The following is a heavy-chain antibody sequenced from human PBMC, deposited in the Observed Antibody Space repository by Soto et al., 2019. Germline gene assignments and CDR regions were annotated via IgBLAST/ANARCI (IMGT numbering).Heavy chain of an antibody. D-gene: IGHD6-13*01. V-gene: IGHV4-34*01. CDR1: GGSFSGYY. Sequence: SETLSLTCAVYGGSFSGYYWDWIRQPPGKGLEWIGEINPDGATNYTPSLRGRVTISIDTSRNQFSLKLSSVTAADTAVYYCARGIAAAVWFDPWGQGTLVTVSS. CDR3: ARGIAAAVWFDP. J-gene: IGHJ5*02. CDR2: INPDGAT.